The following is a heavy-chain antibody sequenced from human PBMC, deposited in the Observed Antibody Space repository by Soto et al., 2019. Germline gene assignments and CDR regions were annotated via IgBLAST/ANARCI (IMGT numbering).Heavy chain of an antibody. CDR2: IYHSGST. CDR3: ARGITIFGVVSGGFDP. CDR1: GGSISSGGYS. J-gene: IGHJ5*02. D-gene: IGHD3-3*01. V-gene: IGHV4-30-2*01. Sequence: SETLSLTCAVSGGSISSGGYSWSWIRQPPGKGLEWIGYIYHSGSTYYNPSLKSRVTISVDRSKNQFSLKLSSVTAADTAVYYCARGITIFGVVSGGFDPWGQGTLVTVSS.